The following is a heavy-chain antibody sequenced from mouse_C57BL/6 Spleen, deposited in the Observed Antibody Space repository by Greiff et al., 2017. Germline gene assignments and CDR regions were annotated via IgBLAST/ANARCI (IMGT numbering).Heavy chain of an antibody. Sequence: QVQLQQPGAELVMPGASVKLSCKASGYTFTSYWMHWVKQRPGQGLEWIGEIDPSDSYTNYNQKFKGKSTLTVDKSSSTAYMQLSSLTSEDSAVYYCARGYDGAMDYWGKGTSVTVSS. CDR2: IDPSDSYT. D-gene: IGHD2-12*01. CDR3: ARGYDGAMDY. V-gene: IGHV1-69*01. CDR1: GYTFTSYW. J-gene: IGHJ4*01.